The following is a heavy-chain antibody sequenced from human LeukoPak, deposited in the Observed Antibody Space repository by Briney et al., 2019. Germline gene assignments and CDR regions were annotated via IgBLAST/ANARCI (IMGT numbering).Heavy chain of an antibody. CDR3: AEGYCSGGSCYPYYFDY. J-gene: IGHJ4*02. Sequence: SETLSLTCTVSGGSISSSSYYWGWIRQPPGKGLEWIGSIYYSGSTYYNPSLKSRVTISVDTSKNLFSLKLSSVTAADTAVYYCAEGYCSGGSCYPYYFDYWGQGTLVTVSS. CDR2: IYYSGST. CDR1: GGSISSSSYY. D-gene: IGHD2-15*01. V-gene: IGHV4-39*01.